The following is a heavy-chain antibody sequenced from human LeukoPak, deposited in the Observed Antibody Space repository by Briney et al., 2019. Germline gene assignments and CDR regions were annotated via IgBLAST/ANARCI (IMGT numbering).Heavy chain of an antibody. Sequence: SETLSLTCTVSGGSISSYYWSWIRQPPGKGLEWIGRIYTSGSTNYNPSLKSRVTMSVDTSKNQFSLKLSSVTAADTAVYYCARGLTIGYYYNYYMDVWGKGTTVTVSS. CDR3: ARGLTIGYYYNYYMDV. D-gene: IGHD4/OR15-4a*01. CDR1: GGSISSYY. J-gene: IGHJ6*03. V-gene: IGHV4-4*07. CDR2: IYTSGST.